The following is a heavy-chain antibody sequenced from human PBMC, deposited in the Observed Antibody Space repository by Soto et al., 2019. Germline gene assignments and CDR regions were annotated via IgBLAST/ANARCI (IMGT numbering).Heavy chain of an antibody. V-gene: IGHV3-23*01. D-gene: IGHD3-22*01. Sequence: EVQLLESGGGLVQPGGSLRLSCAASGFTFSSYAMSWVRQAPGKGLEWVSAISGSGGSTYYADSVKGRFTISRDNSKNTLYLQMNSLRAEVTAVYYCAKDGYYYRSGHIDYWGQGTLVTVSS. CDR3: AKDGYYYRSGHIDY. J-gene: IGHJ4*02. CDR2: ISGSGGST. CDR1: GFTFSSYA.